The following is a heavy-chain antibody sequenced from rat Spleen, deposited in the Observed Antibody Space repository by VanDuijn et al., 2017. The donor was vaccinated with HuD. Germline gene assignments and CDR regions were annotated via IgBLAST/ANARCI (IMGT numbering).Heavy chain of an antibody. CDR2: IIYDGTHT. J-gene: IGHJ2*01. CDR3: ARHYFNDGPFDY. D-gene: IGHD1-1*01. Sequence: EVQLVESGGGLVQPGRSLKLSCAASGFTFSNYDMAWVRQAPKKGLEWVATIIYDGTHTYYRDSVKGRFTISRDNAESTLYLQIDSLRSEDTATYYCARHYFNDGPFDYWGRGVMVTVSS. V-gene: IGHV5-7*01. CDR1: GFTFSNYD.